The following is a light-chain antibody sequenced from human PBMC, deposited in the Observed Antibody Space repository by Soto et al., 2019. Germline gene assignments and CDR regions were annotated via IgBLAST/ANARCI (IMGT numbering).Light chain of an antibody. Sequence: EIVLTQSPATLSLSPGERATLSCRASQSVSSYLAWYRQKPGQAPRLLIYDASNRATGIPARLSGSGSGTDFTRTISSLEPEDFAVYYCQQRRNWPRTFGQGTKLEIK. CDR3: QQRRNWPRT. V-gene: IGKV3-11*01. CDR1: QSVSSY. J-gene: IGKJ2*01. CDR2: DAS.